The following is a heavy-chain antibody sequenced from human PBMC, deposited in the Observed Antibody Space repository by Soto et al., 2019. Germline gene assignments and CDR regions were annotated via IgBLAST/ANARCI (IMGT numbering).Heavy chain of an antibody. D-gene: IGHD3-10*01. Sequence: QAQLVESGGGVVQPGRSLRLSCAASGFAFSSYGMHWVRQAPGTGLEWVAVISYDGSLQHYADSVKGRFTISRDNSKNRVLLQMSSLRAEDTAVYYCVSVRGYGHASVPYSWGQGTLVSVSS. V-gene: IGHV3-30*13. CDR3: VSVRGYGHASVPYS. CDR1: GFAFSSYG. CDR2: ISYDGSLQ. J-gene: IGHJ4*02.